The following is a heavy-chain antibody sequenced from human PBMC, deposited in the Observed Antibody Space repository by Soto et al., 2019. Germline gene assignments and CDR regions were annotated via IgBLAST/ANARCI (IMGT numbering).Heavy chain of an antibody. Sequence: SETLSLTCTVSGGSVSSGVYYWSWIRQPPGKGLEWIGYIYHSGSTNYNPSLKRRVTITVDTSKNQFSLKLSSVTAEDSGLYYCAKDVYSGATTACYTRLGSWGQGTQVTVSS. J-gene: IGHJ4*02. CDR2: IYHSGST. CDR3: AKDVYSGATTACYTRLGS. V-gene: IGHV4-61*08. D-gene: IGHD1-26*01. CDR1: GGSVSSGVYY.